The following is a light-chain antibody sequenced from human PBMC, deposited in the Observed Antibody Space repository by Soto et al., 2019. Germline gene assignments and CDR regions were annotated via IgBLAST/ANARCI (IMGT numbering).Light chain of an antibody. V-gene: IGKV3-20*01. CDR3: QRDSGSPWP. Sequence: EIVLTQSPGTLSLSPGERATLSCRASQTINNKYLAWYQQEPGQAPRLLIHGVSIRATGIPDRFSGSGSGTDFTLTISRREPEDFAVYYCQRDSGSPWPFGQGTKGEIK. CDR1: QTINNKY. J-gene: IGKJ1*01. CDR2: GVS.